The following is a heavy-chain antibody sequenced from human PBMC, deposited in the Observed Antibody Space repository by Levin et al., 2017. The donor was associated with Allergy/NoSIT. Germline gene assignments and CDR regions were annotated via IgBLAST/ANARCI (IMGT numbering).Heavy chain of an antibody. Sequence: GGSLRLFCAASGFTFTPYWMHWVRQAPGKGLVWVSRIDSDGTGTTYADSVKGRFTISRDNAKSVLYLQMNSLRVEDTAVYYCARDLRSLPANTWFDRWGRGTLVTVSS. CDR2: IDSDGTGT. V-gene: IGHV3-74*01. CDR3: ARDLRSLPANTWFDR. J-gene: IGHJ5*02. CDR1: GFTFTPYW.